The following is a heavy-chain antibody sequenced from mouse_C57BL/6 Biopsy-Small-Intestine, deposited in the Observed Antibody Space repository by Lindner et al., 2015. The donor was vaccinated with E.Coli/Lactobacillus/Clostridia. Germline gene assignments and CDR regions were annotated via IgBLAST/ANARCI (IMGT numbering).Heavy chain of an antibody. Sequence: VQLQESGAEVMKPGASVKISCKASGYALSNSWMNWVKQWPGKGLEWIGRIYLGNGDTNYNGKFKAKATLTADKSSSTAYMQLSSLTSEDSAVYFCARTYFYAMDYWGQGTSVTVSS. V-gene: IGHV1-82*01. CDR3: ARTYFYAMDY. D-gene: IGHD2-10*01. CDR2: IYLGNGDT. CDR1: GYALSNSW. J-gene: IGHJ4*01.